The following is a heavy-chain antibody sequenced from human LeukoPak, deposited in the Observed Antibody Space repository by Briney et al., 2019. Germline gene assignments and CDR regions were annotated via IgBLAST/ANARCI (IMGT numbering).Heavy chain of an antibody. Sequence: GGSLRLSCAASGFTFSSYAMHWVRQAPGKGLEWVAVISYDGSNKYYADSVKGRFTISRDNSESTLYLQMNSLRAEDTAVYYCARASGGFCSGGSCYTAYYGMDVWGKGTTVTVSS. CDR2: ISYDGSNK. D-gene: IGHD2-15*01. J-gene: IGHJ6*04. CDR3: ARASGGFCSGGSCYTAYYGMDV. CDR1: GFTFSSYA. V-gene: IGHV3-30*04.